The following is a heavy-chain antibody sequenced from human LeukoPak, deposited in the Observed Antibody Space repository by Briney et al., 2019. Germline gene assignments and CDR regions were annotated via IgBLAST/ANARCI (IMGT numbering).Heavy chain of an antibody. CDR1: GYTFNGYY. D-gene: IGHD5-24*01. Sequence: ASVKVSCKASGYTFNGYYMHWVRQAPGQGLEWMGWINPNSGGTNYAQKFQGRVTMTRDTSTSTAYMELSRLRSDDTAVYYCARDGRDGYNALDYWGQGTLVTVSS. CDR2: INPNSGGT. CDR3: ARDGRDGYNALDY. V-gene: IGHV1-2*02. J-gene: IGHJ4*02.